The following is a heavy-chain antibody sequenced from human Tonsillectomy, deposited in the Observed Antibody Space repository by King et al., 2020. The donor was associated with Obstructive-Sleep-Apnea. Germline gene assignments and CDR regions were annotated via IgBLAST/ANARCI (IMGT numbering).Heavy chain of an antibody. D-gene: IGHD2-15*01. CDR1: GFTFSFYA. V-gene: IGHV3-23*04. J-gene: IGHJ4*02. CDR3: PKGLRPWTGGICSLEY. Sequence: VQLVESGGGLVQPGGSLRLSCTVSGFTFSFYAMSWVRQAPGKGLEWVSAISGSGGSTYYADSVKGRFTIYRDNSNNTLNLQVTSLRAEDTAVYYCPKGLRPWTGGICSLEYWGQGALVTVSS. CDR2: ISGSGGST.